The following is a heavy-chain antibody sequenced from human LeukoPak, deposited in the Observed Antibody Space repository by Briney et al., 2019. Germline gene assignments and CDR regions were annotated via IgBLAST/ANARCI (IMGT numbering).Heavy chain of an antibody. J-gene: IGHJ4*02. Sequence: GGSLRLSCAASGFTVSSNYMSWVRQAPGKGLEWVSVIYSGGSTYYADSVKGRFTIPRDNSKNTLYLQMNSLRAEDTAVYYCARVKGYSYGYSFDYWGQGTLVTVSS. CDR1: GFTVSSNY. CDR3: ARVKGYSYGYSFDY. V-gene: IGHV3-53*01. CDR2: IYSGGST. D-gene: IGHD5-18*01.